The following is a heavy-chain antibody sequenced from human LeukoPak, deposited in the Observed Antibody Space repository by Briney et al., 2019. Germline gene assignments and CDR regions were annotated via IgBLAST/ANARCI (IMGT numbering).Heavy chain of an antibody. V-gene: IGHV1-2*02. D-gene: IGHD4-23*01. CDR3: ARDHGGNSFLWFDP. Sequence: ASVKVSCKASGYSFTVYYIHWMRQAPGQGLEWVGWINPNSGDTNIAPKFQGRVTMTRDTSINTAYMDLSRLTSDDTAVYYCARDHGGNSFLWFDPWGQGTLVTVSS. CDR2: INPNSGDT. CDR1: GYSFTVYY. J-gene: IGHJ5*02.